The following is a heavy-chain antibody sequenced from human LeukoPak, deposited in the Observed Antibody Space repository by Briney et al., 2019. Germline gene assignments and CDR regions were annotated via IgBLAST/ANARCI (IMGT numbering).Heavy chain of an antibody. J-gene: IGHJ5*02. CDR3: ARDLFFLPTP. D-gene: IGHD3-3*01. Sequence: GGSLRLSCAASGFTFSTYTMNWARQAPGKGLEWVSSISSSSNFIYYTDSVKGRFTISRDNAKNSLYLQMNSLRAEDTAVYYCARDLFFLPTPWGQGTLVTVSS. V-gene: IGHV3-21*01. CDR1: GFTFSTYT. CDR2: ISSSSNFI.